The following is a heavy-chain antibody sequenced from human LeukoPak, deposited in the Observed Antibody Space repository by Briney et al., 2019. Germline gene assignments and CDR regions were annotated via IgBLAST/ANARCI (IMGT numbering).Heavy chain of an antibody. D-gene: IGHD3-3*01. V-gene: IGHV1-2*02. CDR1: GYTFTGYY. Sequence: ASVKVSCKASGYTFTGYYMHWVRQAPGQGLEWMGWINPNSGGTNYAQKFQGRVTMTRDTSISTAYMELSRLRSDDTAVYYCARGPYYDFWSGYFYFDYWGQGTLVTVSS. CDR3: ARGPYYDFWSGYFYFDY. J-gene: IGHJ4*02. CDR2: INPNSGGT.